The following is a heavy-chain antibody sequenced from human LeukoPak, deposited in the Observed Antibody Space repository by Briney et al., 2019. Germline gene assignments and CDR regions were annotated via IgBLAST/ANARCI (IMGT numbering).Heavy chain of an antibody. CDR3: AKESGYDFG. CDR1: GFTFSSYA. CDR2: ISISGGST. J-gene: IGHJ4*02. Sequence: PGGSLRLSCAASGFTFSSYAMTWVRQAPGKGLEWVSSISISGGSTYYADSLKGRFIISRDNSKNTLFLQMNSLRAEDTAVYYCAKESGYDFGGGQGTPVTVSS. D-gene: IGHD5-12*01. V-gene: IGHV3-23*01.